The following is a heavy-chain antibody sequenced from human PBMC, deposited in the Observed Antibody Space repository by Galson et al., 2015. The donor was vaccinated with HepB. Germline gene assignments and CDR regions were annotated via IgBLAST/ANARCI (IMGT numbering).Heavy chain of an antibody. J-gene: IGHJ4*02. CDR3: ARIAAAAQKFDY. Sequence: SVKVSCKASGYTFTSYYMHWVRQAPGQGLEWMGIINPSGGSTSYAQKLQGRVTMTRDTSTSTVYMELSSLRSEDTAVYYCARIAAAAQKFDYWGQGTLVTVSS. CDR1: GYTFTSYY. V-gene: IGHV1-46*04. CDR2: INPSGGST. D-gene: IGHD6-13*01.